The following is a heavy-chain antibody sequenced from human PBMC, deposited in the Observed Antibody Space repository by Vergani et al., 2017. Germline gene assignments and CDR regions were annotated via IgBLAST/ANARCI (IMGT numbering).Heavy chain of an antibody. V-gene: IGHV1-2*02. J-gene: IGHJ2*01. D-gene: IGHD1-26*01. Sequence: QVQLVQSGAEVKKPGASVKVSCKASGYTFTGYYMHWVRQAPGQGLEWRGWINPNSGGTNYAQTFQGRVTMTRDTSISPAYVELGRLRSDDTAVYYGARDRGGSYWYFDLWGRGTLVTVSS. CDR1: GYTFTGYY. CDR3: ARDRGGSYWYFDL. CDR2: INPNSGGT.